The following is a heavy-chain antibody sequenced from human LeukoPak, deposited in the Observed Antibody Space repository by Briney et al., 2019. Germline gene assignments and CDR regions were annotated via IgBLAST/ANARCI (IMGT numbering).Heavy chain of an antibody. CDR2: INPSGGST. J-gene: IGHJ4*02. CDR3: ARDLGGYMVRGVVDY. D-gene: IGHD3-10*01. Sequence: ASVKVSCKASGYTFTSYYMHCVPHAPGQGLEWMGIINPSGGSTSYAQKFQDRVTMTRDTSATTVYMELSSLRSEDTAVYYCARDLGGYMVRGVVDYWGQGTLVTVSS. CDR1: GYTFTSYY. V-gene: IGHV1-46*01.